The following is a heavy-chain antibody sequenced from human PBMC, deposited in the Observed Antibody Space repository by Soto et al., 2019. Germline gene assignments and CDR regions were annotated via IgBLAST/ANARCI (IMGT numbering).Heavy chain of an antibody. Sequence: SGPTLVNPTQTLTLTCTFSGFSLSTSGVGVGWIRQPPGKALEWLAVIYWNEDKHFSPSLKSRLTIVKDTSKNQVVLTLTNVDPVDTATYYCAHRYTIIAPLDYWGQGTLVTVSS. CDR2: IYWNEDK. J-gene: IGHJ4*02. V-gene: IGHV2-5*01. CDR3: AHRYTIIAPLDY. CDR1: GFSLSTSGVG. D-gene: IGHD3-22*01.